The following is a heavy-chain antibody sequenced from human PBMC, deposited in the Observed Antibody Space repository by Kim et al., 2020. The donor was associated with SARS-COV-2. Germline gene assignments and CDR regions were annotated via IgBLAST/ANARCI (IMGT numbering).Heavy chain of an antibody. CDR3: AALDTVQVPGGI. D-gene: IGHD3-10*01. V-gene: IGHV3-7*01. J-gene: IGHJ4*02. Sequence: YVYSVEGRFTKSRDNAKNSLYLRMSSLRTEDTAIYYCAALDTVQVPGGIWGQGTLVTVSS.